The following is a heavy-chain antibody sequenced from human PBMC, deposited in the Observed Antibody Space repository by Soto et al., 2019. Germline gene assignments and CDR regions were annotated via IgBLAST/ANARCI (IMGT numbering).Heavy chain of an antibody. Sequence: ASVKVSCKASGYTFTSYAMNWVRQAPGQGLEWMGWINTNTGNPTYAQGFTGRFLFSLDTSVSTAYLQICSLKAEDTAVYYCARVVDYYDSSGYYYWFDYWGQGTLVTVSS. D-gene: IGHD3-22*01. J-gene: IGHJ4*02. CDR3: ARVVDYYDSSGYYYWFDY. V-gene: IGHV7-4-1*01. CDR2: INTNTGNP. CDR1: GYTFTSYA.